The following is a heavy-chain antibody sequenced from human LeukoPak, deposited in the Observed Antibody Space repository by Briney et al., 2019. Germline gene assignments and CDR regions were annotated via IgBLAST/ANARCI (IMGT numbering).Heavy chain of an antibody. Sequence: GGSLRLSCTASGFTFSSYAMSWVRQAPGKGLEWVSSISGSGRTTYYGDSVKGRFTISRDNSKNTLYLQMNSLRAEDTAVYYCAKDDPTFGGVIVAYWGQGTLVTVSS. CDR2: ISGSGRTT. CDR1: GFTFSSYA. D-gene: IGHD3-16*02. V-gene: IGHV3-23*01. CDR3: AKDDPTFGGVIVAY. J-gene: IGHJ4*02.